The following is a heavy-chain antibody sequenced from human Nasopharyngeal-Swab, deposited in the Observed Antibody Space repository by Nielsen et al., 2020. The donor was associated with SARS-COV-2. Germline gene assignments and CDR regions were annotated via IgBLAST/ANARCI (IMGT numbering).Heavy chain of an antibody. J-gene: IGHJ4*02. D-gene: IGHD2-8*01. CDR1: GGAISGSTYY. Sequence: AGSLTLSCTVSGGAISGSTYYWGWIRQSPGKGLEWIANIYYTGNTYYNPSLRSRATISVDTSRSQFSLNLTSMTAADRGVYYCGRTNTERPNFDSWGQGILVTVSS. CDR2: IYYTGNT. CDR3: GRTNTERPNFDS. V-gene: IGHV4-39*01.